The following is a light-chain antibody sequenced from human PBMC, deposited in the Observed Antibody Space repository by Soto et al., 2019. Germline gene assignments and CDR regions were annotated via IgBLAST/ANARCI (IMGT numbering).Light chain of an antibody. J-gene: IGKJ1*01. CDR1: QSVDNY. Sequence: EIVLTQSPATLSLSPGERATLSCRASQSVDNYLVWYQQKPGQAPTLLIDDASNRATGIPARFSGSGSGTDFTLTISSLEPEDFAVYYCQQRINWPPTWAFGQGNKVDIK. CDR2: DAS. CDR3: QQRINWPPTWA. V-gene: IGKV3-11*01.